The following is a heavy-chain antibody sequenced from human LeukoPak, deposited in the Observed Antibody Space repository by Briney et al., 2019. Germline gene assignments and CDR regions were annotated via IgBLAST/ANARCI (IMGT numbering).Heavy chain of an antibody. Sequence: ASVKVSCKASGYTFTSYDINWVRQATGQGLEWMGRMNPNSGNTGYAQKFQGRVTMTRNTSISTAYMELSSLRSEDTAVYYCARGAGYDILTGYLDAFDIWGQGTMVTVSS. CDR2: MNPNSGNT. J-gene: IGHJ3*02. V-gene: IGHV1-8*01. CDR1: GYTFTSYD. D-gene: IGHD3-9*01. CDR3: ARGAGYDILTGYLDAFDI.